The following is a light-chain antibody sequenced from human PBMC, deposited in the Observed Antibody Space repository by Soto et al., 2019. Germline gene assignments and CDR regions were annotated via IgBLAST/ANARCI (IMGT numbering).Light chain of an antibody. CDR2: DVS. J-gene: IGLJ1*01. CDR1: SSDVGGYNY. CDR3: SSYTSSSTLGGV. V-gene: IGLV2-14*03. Sequence: QSVLTQPASVSGSPGQSITISCTGTSSDVGGYNYVSWYQHHPGKAPKFMIYDVSNRPSGVSNRFSGSKSGNTASLTISGLQAEDEADYYCSSYTSSSTLGGVFGTGTKVTVL.